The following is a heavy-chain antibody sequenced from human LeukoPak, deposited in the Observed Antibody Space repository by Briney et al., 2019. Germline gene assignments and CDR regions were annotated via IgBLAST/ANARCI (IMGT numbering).Heavy chain of an antibody. D-gene: IGHD5-24*01. Sequence: GGSLRLSCAASGFTFSSYEMNWVRQAPGKGLEWVSAISGSGGSTYYADSVKGRFTISRDNSKNTLYLQMNSLRAEDTAVYYCAKGGDGYRGEYFQHWGQGTLVTVSS. V-gene: IGHV3-23*01. J-gene: IGHJ1*01. CDR3: AKGGDGYRGEYFQH. CDR2: ISGSGGST. CDR1: GFTFSSYE.